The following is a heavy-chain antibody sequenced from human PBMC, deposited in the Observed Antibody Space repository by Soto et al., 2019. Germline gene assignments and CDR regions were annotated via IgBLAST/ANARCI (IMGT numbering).Heavy chain of an antibody. D-gene: IGHD3-3*01. Sequence: SETLSLTCALYGGSFDGYYWSWIRQSPGKGLEWIGEIHHSGSTKYNPSLKSRVSLSVDTPTKQFSLKMTSMTAADRGVYYCARGVDSWSGYLFWGQATPVNVSS. CDR2: IHHSGST. V-gene: IGHV4-34*01. CDR1: GGSFDGYY. J-gene: IGHJ4*02. CDR3: ARGVDSWSGYLF.